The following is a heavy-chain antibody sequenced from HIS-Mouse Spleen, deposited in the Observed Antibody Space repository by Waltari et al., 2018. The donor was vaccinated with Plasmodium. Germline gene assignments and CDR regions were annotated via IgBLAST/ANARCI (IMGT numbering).Heavy chain of an antibody. V-gene: IGHV3-7*01. CDR2: IKQDGSEK. J-gene: IGHJ2*01. CDR3: AGSWYWYFDL. Sequence: EVQLVESGGGLVQPGGSLRPSCAASGFTFSSYWMSWLRQAPGKGLKWVANIKQDGSEKYYVDSVKGRFTISRDNAKSSLYLEMNRLRAEDTAVDYCAGSWYWYFDLWGRGTLVAVSS. D-gene: IGHD6-13*01. CDR1: GFTFSSYW.